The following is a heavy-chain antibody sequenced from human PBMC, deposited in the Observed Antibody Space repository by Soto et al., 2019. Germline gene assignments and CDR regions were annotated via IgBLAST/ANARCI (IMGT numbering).Heavy chain of an antibody. CDR3: RTEAKAVGPVGAGRGACDY. CDR2: IKSKTDGGTT. V-gene: IGHV3-15*07. Sequence: EVQLVESGGGLVKPGGSLRLSCAASGFTFSYAWMNWVRQAPGKGLEWVGRIKSKTDGGTTDYTAPVRGRLTISRDESANTPWLQKTTMSTEDTAVDYGRTEAKAVGPVGAGRGACDYWGQGTLVTVSS. D-gene: IGHD1-26*01. CDR1: GFTFSYAW. J-gene: IGHJ4*02.